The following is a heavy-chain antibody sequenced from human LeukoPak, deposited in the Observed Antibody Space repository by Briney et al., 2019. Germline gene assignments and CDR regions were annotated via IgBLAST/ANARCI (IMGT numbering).Heavy chain of an antibody. J-gene: IGHJ3*02. V-gene: IGHV3-53*01. D-gene: IGHD1-1*01. CDR3: ARVTLENAFDI. Sequence: GGSLRLSCAASAFTVSSNYMSWVRQAPGKGLEWVSVIYSGGSTYYADSVKGRFTISRDNSKNTLYLQMNSLRAEDTAVYYCARVTLENAFDIWGQGTMVTVSS. CDR2: IYSGGST. CDR1: AFTVSSNY.